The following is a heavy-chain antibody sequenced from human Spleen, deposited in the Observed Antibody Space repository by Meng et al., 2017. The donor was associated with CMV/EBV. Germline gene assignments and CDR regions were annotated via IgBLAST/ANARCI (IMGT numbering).Heavy chain of an antibody. D-gene: IGHD3-10*02. CDR1: GGSINSGDYY. J-gene: IGHJ5*02. Sequence: TVSGGSINSGDYYWSWIRQHPGKGLEGIGYIYNSGSTYYNPSLKSRVTISVDTSKNQFSLKLSSVTAADTAVYYCAKDDVRYAWFDPWGQGTLVTVSS. CDR3: AKDDVRYAWFDP. CDR2: IYNSGST. V-gene: IGHV4-31*02.